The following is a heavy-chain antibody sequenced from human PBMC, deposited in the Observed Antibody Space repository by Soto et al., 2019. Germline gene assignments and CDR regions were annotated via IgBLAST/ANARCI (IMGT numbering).Heavy chain of an antibody. D-gene: IGHD6-19*01. Sequence: SLLISCAFSGFTFDDYAMRLVRQGPGKGLEWVSGISLNSGRIDYADSVNGRFTISRDNAKKSLYLQMNSLRGEDTALYYCAKDIREYGSGWTYFDNWGQGTMVTVSS. J-gene: IGHJ4*02. CDR3: AKDIREYGSGWTYFDN. CDR2: ISLNSGRI. CDR1: GFTFDDYA. V-gene: IGHV3-9*01.